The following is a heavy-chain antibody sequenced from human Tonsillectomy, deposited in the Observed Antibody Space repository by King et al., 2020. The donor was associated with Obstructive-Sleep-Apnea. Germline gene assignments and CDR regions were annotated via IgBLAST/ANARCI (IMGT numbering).Heavy chain of an antibody. V-gene: IGHV3-21*01. CDR3: ARDSTRYGDYVDY. Sequence: VQLVEAGGGLVKPGGSLRLSCAASGFTFSSHSMNWVRQAPGKGLEWVSSISSSGSYIYYADSVKGHFTISRDNAKNSLYLQMNSLRAEDTAVYYCARDSTRYGDYVDYWGQGTLVTVSS. D-gene: IGHD4-17*01. CDR2: ISSSGSYI. CDR1: GFTFSSHS. J-gene: IGHJ4*02.